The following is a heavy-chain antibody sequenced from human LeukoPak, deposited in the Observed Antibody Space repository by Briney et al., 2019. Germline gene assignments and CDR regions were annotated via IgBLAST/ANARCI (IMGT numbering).Heavy chain of an antibody. CDR2: ISGSGGST. J-gene: IGHJ4*02. Sequence: PGGTLRLSCGASGFTFRFYGMSWVRQAPGKGLEWVSAISGSGGSTYYADSVRGRFTISRDNPKNTLYLQMNSLRAEDTAVYYCAKSKDIVVVPDAYFDHWGQGTLVPVSS. CDR3: AKSKDIVVVPDAYFDH. CDR1: GFTFRFYG. D-gene: IGHD2-2*01. V-gene: IGHV3-23*01.